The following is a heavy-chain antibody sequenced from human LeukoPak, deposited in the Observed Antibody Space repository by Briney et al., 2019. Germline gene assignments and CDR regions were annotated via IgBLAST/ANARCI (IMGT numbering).Heavy chain of an antibody. CDR2: IYYSGST. CDR3: RGYRDITMIGVGGYYFDY. CDR1: GGSISSSSYY. D-gene: IGHD3-22*01. V-gene: IGHV4-39*01. Sequence: PSETLSLTCTVSGGSISSSSYYWGWIRQPPGKGLEWIGSIYYSGSTYYNPSLKSRVTISVDTSKNQFSLKLSSVTAADTAVYYCRGYRDITMIGVGGYYFDYWGQGTLVTVSS. J-gene: IGHJ4*02.